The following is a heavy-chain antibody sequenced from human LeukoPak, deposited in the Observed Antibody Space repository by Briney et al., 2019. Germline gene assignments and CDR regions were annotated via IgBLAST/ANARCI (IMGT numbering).Heavy chain of an antibody. J-gene: IGHJ5*02. CDR1: GGTFSSYA. D-gene: IGHD3-3*01. CDR3: ATNLRITEDWFDP. Sequence: SVKVSCKASGGTFSSYAISWVRQAPGQGLEWMGGIIPIFGTANYAQKFQGRVTITADKSTSTAYMELSSLRSEDTAVYYCATNLRITEDWFDPWGQGTLVTVSS. V-gene: IGHV1-69*06. CDR2: IIPIFGTA.